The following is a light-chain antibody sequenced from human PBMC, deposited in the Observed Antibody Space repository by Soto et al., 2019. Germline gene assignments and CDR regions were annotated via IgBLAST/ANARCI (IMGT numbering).Light chain of an antibody. Sequence: DIQLTQSPSTLSASVGDTITITCRASQSINTWLAWYQQRPGKAPKLLIYKASSLEGGVPSRFSGSGSGTEFTLTISSLQPDDFATYYCQQYNSYWTFGQGTKVDIK. CDR3: QQYNSYWT. CDR1: QSINTW. J-gene: IGKJ1*01. CDR2: KAS. V-gene: IGKV1-5*03.